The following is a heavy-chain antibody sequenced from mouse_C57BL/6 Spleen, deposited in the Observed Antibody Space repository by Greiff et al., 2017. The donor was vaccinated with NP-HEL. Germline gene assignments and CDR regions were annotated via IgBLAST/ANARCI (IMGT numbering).Heavy chain of an antibody. J-gene: IGHJ1*03. CDR1: GFTFSDYY. CDR3: ARAPHYGNYRYFDV. D-gene: IGHD2-1*01. V-gene: IGHV5-16*01. CDR2: INYDGSST. Sequence: EVKVVESEGGLVQPGSSMKLSCTASGFTFSDYYMAWVRQVPEKGLEWVANINYDGSSTYYLDSLKSRFIISRDNAKNILYLQMSSLKSEDTATYYCARAPHYGNYRYFDVWGTGTTVTVSS.